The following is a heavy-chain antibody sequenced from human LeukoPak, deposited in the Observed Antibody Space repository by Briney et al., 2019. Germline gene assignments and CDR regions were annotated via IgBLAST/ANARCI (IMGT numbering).Heavy chain of an antibody. Sequence: PSETLSLTCTVSGGSISSYYWSWIRQPLGKGLEWIGYIYYSGSTNYNPSLKSRVTISVDTSKNQFSLKLSSVTAADTAVYYCARMRTGTIANFDYWGQGTLVTVSS. CDR1: GGSISSYY. D-gene: IGHD1-7*01. CDR2: IYYSGST. V-gene: IGHV4-59*01. J-gene: IGHJ4*02. CDR3: ARMRTGTIANFDY.